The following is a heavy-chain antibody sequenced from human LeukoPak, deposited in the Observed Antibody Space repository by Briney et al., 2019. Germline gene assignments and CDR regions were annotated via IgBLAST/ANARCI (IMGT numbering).Heavy chain of an antibody. D-gene: IGHD6-13*01. V-gene: IGHV3-23*01. J-gene: IGHJ5*02. CDR2: VSRFGGTT. CDR3: VKHVGSRWSNNRFDP. Sequence: AGGSLRLSGAAPGFTFHSYAMSWGGQSPGKGRGGGSAVSRFGGTTYYANSAKGRFTISRDNSNNTVYLQMNSLRVGDTALYYCVKHVGSRWSNNRFDPWGQGTLVTVS. CDR1: GFTFHSYA.